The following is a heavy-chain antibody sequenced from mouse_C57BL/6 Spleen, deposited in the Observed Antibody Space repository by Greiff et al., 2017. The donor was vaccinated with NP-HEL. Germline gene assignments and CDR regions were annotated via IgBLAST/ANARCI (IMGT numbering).Heavy chain of an antibody. CDR1: GFTFSDYG. CDR3: ARSWDPPAVDY. V-gene: IGHV5-17*01. CDR2: ISSGSSTI. J-gene: IGHJ4*01. Sequence: EVMLVESGGGLVKPGGSLKLSCAASGFTFSDYGMHWVRQAPEKGLEWVAYISSGSSTIYYADTVKGRFTISRDNAKNTLFLQMTSLRSEDTAMYYCARSWDPPAVDYWGQGTSVTVSS. D-gene: IGHD4-1*01.